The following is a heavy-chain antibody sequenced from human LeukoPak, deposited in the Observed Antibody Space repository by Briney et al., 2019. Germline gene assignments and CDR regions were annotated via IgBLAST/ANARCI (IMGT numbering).Heavy chain of an antibody. CDR3: ARLAGTYYYDSSGYSPIIYFDY. CDR2: IYYSGST. CDR1: GGPISSYY. D-gene: IGHD3-22*01. J-gene: IGHJ4*02. V-gene: IGHV4-59*08. Sequence: SETLSLTCTVSGGPISSYYWSGIRQPPGKGLEWIGYIYYSGSTNYNPSLKSRVTISVDTSKNQFSLKLSSVTAADTAVYYCARLAGTYYYDSSGYSPIIYFDYWGQGTLVTVSS.